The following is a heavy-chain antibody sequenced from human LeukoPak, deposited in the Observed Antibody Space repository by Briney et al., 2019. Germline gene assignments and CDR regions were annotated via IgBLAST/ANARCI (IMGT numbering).Heavy chain of an antibody. D-gene: IGHD6-13*01. V-gene: IGHV3-23*01. Sequence: QPGGSLRLSCAASGFTFSSYAMSWVRQAPGKGLEWVSAISGSGGSTYYADSVKGRFTISRDNSKNTLYLQMNSLRAEDTAVYYCAKGFSATAAAGYYLDYWGQGTLVTVSS. CDR1: GFTFSSYA. CDR2: ISGSGGST. CDR3: AKGFSATAAAGYYLDY. J-gene: IGHJ4*02.